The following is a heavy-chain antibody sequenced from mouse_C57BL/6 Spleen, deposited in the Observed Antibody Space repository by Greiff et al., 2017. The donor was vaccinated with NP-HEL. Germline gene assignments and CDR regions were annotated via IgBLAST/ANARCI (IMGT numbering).Heavy chain of an antibody. CDR3: ARDYGNGYFDV. CDR1: GFSLTSYG. Sequence: QVQLQQSGPGLVQPSQSLSITCTVSGFSLTSYGVHWVRQSPGKGLEWLGVIWSGGSTDYNSAFIFRLSISKDNSKSQVFFKMNSLQADDTTIYYCARDYGNGYFDVWGTGTTVTVSS. J-gene: IGHJ1*03. CDR2: IWSGGST. V-gene: IGHV2-2*01. D-gene: IGHD2-1*01.